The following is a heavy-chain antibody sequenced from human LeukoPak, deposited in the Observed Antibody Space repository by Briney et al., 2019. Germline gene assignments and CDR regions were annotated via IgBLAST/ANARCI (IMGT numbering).Heavy chain of an antibody. CDR2: ISSSSSYI. CDR1: GFTFSSYA. CDR3: ARDGDDSSGYYTP. J-gene: IGHJ5*02. D-gene: IGHD3-22*01. Sequence: GGSLRLSCAASGFTFSSYAMNWVRQAPGKGLEWVSSISSSSSYIYYADSVKGRFTISRDNAKNSLYLQMNSLRAEDTAVYYCARDGDDSSGYYTPWGQGTLVTVSS. V-gene: IGHV3-21*01.